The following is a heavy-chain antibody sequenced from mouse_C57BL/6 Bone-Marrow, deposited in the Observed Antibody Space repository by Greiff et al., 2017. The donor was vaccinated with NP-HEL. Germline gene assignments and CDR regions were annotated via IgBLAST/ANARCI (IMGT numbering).Heavy chain of an antibody. CDR2: ISDGGSYT. J-gene: IGHJ3*01. V-gene: IGHV5-4*03. CDR1: GFTFSSYA. D-gene: IGHD1-1*01. CDR3: VRADYYGSSCTPHCFAY. Sequence: EVKLMESGGGLVKPGGSLKLSCAASGFTFSSYAMSWVRQTPEKRLEWVATISDGGSYTYYPDNVKGRFTISRDNAKNNLYLQMSHLKSEATAMYYCVRADYYGSSCTPHCFAYWGQGALVTVSA.